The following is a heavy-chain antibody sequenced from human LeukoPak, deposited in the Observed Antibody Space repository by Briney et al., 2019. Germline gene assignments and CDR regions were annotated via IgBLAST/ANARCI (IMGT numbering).Heavy chain of an antibody. CDR2: FDPEDGET. J-gene: IGHJ6*03. V-gene: IGHV1-24*01. Sequence: GASVKVSCKVSGYTLTELSMHWVRQAPGKGLEGMGGFDPEDGETIYAQKFQGRVTMTEDTSTDTAYMELSSLRSEDTAVYYCATRVYGDYLYYYYMDVWGKGTTVTVSS. CDR3: ATRVYGDYLYYYYMDV. CDR1: GYTLTELS. D-gene: IGHD4-17*01.